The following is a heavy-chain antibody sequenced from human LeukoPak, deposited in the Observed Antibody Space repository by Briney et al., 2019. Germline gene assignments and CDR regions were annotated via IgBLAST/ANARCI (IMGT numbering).Heavy chain of an antibody. CDR1: GFTFSSYA. CDR3: ARSTLPGRSGRTEFFQH. J-gene: IGHJ1*01. V-gene: IGHV3-74*01. CDR2: INTHGSST. D-gene: IGHD6-19*01. Sequence: GGSLRLSCAASGFTFSSYAMSWVRQAPGKGLEWVARINTHGSSTNYADSVKGRFTISRDNAKNSLYLQMHSLRAEDTAMYYCARSTLPGRSGRTEFFQHWGQGTLVTVSS.